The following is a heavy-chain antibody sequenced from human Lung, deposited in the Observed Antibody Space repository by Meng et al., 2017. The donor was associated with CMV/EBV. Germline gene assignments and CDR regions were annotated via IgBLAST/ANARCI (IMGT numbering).Heavy chain of an antibody. Sequence: GGSLRLXCAASGFTFSTYRMNWVRQAPGKGLEWVSYISSGSSTIYYADSVRGRFTISRDNAKNSLYLQMNSLRAEDTAVYYCARGLYYYDSSGYPKENWFDPWXQGTXVTVSS. D-gene: IGHD3-22*01. CDR3: ARGLYYYDSSGYPKENWFDP. V-gene: IGHV3-48*04. CDR1: GFTFSTYR. J-gene: IGHJ5*02. CDR2: ISSGSSTI.